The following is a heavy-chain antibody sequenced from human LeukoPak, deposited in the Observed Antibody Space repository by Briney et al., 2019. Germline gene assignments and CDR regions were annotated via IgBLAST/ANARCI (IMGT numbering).Heavy chain of an antibody. CDR1: GFTFSSYS. CDR3: AKDIGVTATLYFDL. J-gene: IGHJ2*01. D-gene: IGHD2-21*02. Sequence: SVRLSCVASGFTFSSYSMYWVRQAPGKGLEWVSGISWNSGNIVYADSVKGRFTISRDNAKNSLYLQMNSLRPEDTALYYCAKDIGVTATLYFDLWGRGTLVTVSS. V-gene: IGHV3-9*01. CDR2: ISWNSGNI.